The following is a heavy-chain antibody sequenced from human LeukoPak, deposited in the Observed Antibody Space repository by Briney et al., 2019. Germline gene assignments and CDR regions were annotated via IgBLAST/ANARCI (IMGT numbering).Heavy chain of an antibody. Sequence: SATLSLTCTVSGGSISSSSYYWGWIRQPPGKGLEWIGSIYYSGSTYYNPSLKSRVTISVDTSKNQFSLKLSSVTAADTAVYYCASRNPVGYYGSGSYLIDYWGQGTLVTVSS. CDR2: IYYSGST. V-gene: IGHV4-39*01. D-gene: IGHD3-10*01. CDR3: ASRNPVGYYGSGSYLIDY. CDR1: GGSISSSSYY. J-gene: IGHJ4*02.